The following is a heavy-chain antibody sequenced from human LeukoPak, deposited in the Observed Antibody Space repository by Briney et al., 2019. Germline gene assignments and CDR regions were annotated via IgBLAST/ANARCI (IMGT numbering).Heavy chain of an antibody. CDR3: ARIGEVGYYDSSGRGDAFDI. J-gene: IGHJ3*02. CDR2: INPNSGGT. CDR1: GYTFTGDY. D-gene: IGHD3-22*01. V-gene: IGHV1-2*06. Sequence: GASVKVSCKASGYTFTGDYMHWVRQAPGQGLEWMGRINPNSGGTNYAQKFQGRVTMTRDTSISTAYMELSRLRSDDTAVYYCARIGEVGYYDSSGRGDAFDIWGQGTMVTVSS.